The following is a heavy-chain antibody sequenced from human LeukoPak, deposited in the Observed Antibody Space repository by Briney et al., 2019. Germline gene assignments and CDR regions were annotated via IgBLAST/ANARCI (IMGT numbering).Heavy chain of an antibody. V-gene: IGHV2-5*02. CDR3: AQRYDTSSGFGT. CDR1: GFSLTTTGLN. J-gene: IGHJ5*02. D-gene: IGHD6-6*01. Sequence: SGPTLLKPTQTLTLTCTFSGFSLTTTGLNVGWIRQPPGKALEWLAHIYWDNDTRYSSSLKSRLTITKDTSKNQVVLRMTNVVPVDTATDYCAQRYDTSSGFGTWGQGLLVTVSS. CDR2: IYWDNDT.